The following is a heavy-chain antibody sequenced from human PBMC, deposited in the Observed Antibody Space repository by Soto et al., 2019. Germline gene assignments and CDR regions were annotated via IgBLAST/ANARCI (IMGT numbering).Heavy chain of an antibody. V-gene: IGHV4-59*06. Sequence: SETLCLTYTVSGGSIGGYYWSWIRQPPGKGLEWIGYIYYSGSTYYNPSLKSRVTISVDTSKNQFSLKLSSVTAADTAVYYYARGGYCSSTSCYKRLDVWGKGTTVTVSS. J-gene: IGHJ6*04. D-gene: IGHD2-2*02. CDR2: IYYSGST. CDR1: GGSIGGYY. CDR3: ARGGYCSSTSCYKRLDV.